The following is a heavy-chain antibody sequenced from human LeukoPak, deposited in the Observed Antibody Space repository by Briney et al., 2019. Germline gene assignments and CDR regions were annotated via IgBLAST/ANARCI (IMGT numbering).Heavy chain of an antibody. D-gene: IGHD5-18*01. V-gene: IGHV3-30*18. CDR1: GFTFSSYG. Sequence: GGSLRLSCAASGFTFSSYGMHWVRQAPGKGLEWVAVISYDGSNKYYADSVKGRFTISRDNSKNTLYLQMNSLRAEDTAVYYCAKVSGLRYSCGEYDYWGQGTLVTVSS. J-gene: IGHJ4*02. CDR3: AKVSGLRYSCGEYDY. CDR2: ISYDGSNK.